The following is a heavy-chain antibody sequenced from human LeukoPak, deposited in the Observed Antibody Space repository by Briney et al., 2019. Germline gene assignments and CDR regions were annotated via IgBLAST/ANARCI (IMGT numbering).Heavy chain of an antibody. CDR3: ETDYHNSSGYYSDWFDP. V-gene: IGHV1-46*02. Sequence: ASVKVSCKASGYTFNNCYMHWVRQAPGQGLEWMGRINPSGGRTSYAQKFQGRVILTRDTSTGTVYMALSRLTSEHTAVSYCETDYHNSSGYYSDWFDPWGPGTLVTVSS. CDR2: INPSGGRT. J-gene: IGHJ5*02. CDR1: GYTFNNCY. D-gene: IGHD3-22*01.